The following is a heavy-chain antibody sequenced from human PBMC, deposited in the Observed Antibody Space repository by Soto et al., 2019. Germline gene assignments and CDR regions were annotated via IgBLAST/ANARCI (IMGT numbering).Heavy chain of an antibody. V-gene: IGHV4-30-4*02. CDR2: IFHSGST. Sequence: SDTLSLTCTVSGGSINSVDYYWTWVRQPPGKGLEVVGDIFHSGSTYYTPSLQSRVTISLDTSKNHFSLKLSSVTPADTAVYYCARDRYYGSGTYYHSYSGMDXWGQGTTVTVS. CDR1: GGSINSVDYY. J-gene: IGHJ6*02. CDR3: ARDRYYGSGTYYHSYSGMDX. D-gene: IGHD3-10*01.